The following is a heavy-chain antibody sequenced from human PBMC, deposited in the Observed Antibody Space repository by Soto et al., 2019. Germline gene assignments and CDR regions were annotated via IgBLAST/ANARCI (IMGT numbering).Heavy chain of an antibody. Sequence: SETLSLTCTVSGGSISSGGYYWSWIRQHPGKGLEWIGYIYYSGSTYYNPSLKSRVTISVDTSKNQFTLKLSSVTAADTAVYYCARDSGDGYNAFDIWSQGTMVTVSS. CDR3: ARDSGDGYNAFDI. J-gene: IGHJ3*02. V-gene: IGHV4-31*03. CDR1: GGSISSGGYY. CDR2: IYYSGST. D-gene: IGHD5-12*01.